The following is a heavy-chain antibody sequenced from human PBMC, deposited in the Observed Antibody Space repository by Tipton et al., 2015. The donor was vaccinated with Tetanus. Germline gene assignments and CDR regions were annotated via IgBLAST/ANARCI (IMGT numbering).Heavy chain of an antibody. CDR1: GGSFSAYY. CDR3: ARHLIYTYTSRYFDY. J-gene: IGHJ4*02. V-gene: IGHV4-34*01. D-gene: IGHD5-18*01. CDR2: INHSGST. Sequence: TLSLTCAVYGGSFSAYYWSWIRQSPGKGLEWIGEINHSGSTTYSPSFKSRVTISVDTPKNQFSLKLTSLTVADTAVYYCARHLIYTYTSRYFDYWGLGTLVTVSS.